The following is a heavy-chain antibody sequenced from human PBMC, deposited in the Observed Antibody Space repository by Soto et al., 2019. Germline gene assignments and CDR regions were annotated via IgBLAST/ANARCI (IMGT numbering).Heavy chain of an antibody. D-gene: IGHD5-18*01. CDR1: GGSISSGDYY. Sequence: SETLSLTCTVSGGSISSGDYYWSWIRQPPGKGLEWIGYIYYSGSTYYNPSLKSRVTISVDTPKNQFSLKLSSVTAADTAVYYCARDQRVDTAMVKSYYYYGMDVWGQGTTVTVSS. CDR2: IYYSGST. CDR3: ARDQRVDTAMVKSYYYYGMDV. V-gene: IGHV4-30-4*01. J-gene: IGHJ6*02.